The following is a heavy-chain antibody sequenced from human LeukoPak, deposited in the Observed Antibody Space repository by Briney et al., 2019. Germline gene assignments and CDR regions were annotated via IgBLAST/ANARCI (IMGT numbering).Heavy chain of an antibody. V-gene: IGHV3-48*02. J-gene: IGHJ3*01. D-gene: IGHD7-27*01. CDR2: IDTSSSTM. CDR3: AGEGDSWGPNNLDL. CDR1: AFTFSDYS. Sequence: SGGSLRLSCAASAFTFSDYSMNWVRQAPGKGLEWISYIDTSSSTMYYADSVMGRFTISRDNAKESLYLQMNSLRDEDTAVYYCAGEGDSWGPNNLDLWGQGTMVTVSS.